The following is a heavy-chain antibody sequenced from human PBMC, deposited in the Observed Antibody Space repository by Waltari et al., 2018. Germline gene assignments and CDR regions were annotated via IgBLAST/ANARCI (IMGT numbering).Heavy chain of an antibody. V-gene: IGHV1-2*06. Sequence: QVQLVQSGAEVKKPGASVKVSCKASGYTFTGYYMHWVRQAPGQGLEWMGRINPNSGGTNYAQKFQGRVTMTRDTSISTAYMELSRLRSDDTAVYYCAREKNWNYVGDAFDIWGQGTMVTVSS. CDR3: AREKNWNYVGDAFDI. D-gene: IGHD1-7*01. J-gene: IGHJ3*02. CDR2: INPNSGGT. CDR1: GYTFTGYY.